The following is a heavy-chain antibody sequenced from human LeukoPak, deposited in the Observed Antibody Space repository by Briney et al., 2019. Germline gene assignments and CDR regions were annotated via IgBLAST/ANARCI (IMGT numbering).Heavy chain of an antibody. CDR2: MNPNSGNT. D-gene: IGHD2-21*01. J-gene: IGHJ4*02. CDR1: GYTFTSYD. Sequence: ASVKVSCKASGYTFTSYDINWVRQATGQGLEWMGWMNPNSGNTGYAQKFQGRVTIARNTSISTAYMELSSLRSEDTAVYYCARATRNPLQNFSVVVIATQYYFDYWGQGTLVTVSS. V-gene: IGHV1-8*03. CDR3: ARATRNPLQNFSVVVIATQYYFDY.